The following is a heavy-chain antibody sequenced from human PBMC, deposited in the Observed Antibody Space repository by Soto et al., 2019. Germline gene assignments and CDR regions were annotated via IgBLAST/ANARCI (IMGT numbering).Heavy chain of an antibody. V-gene: IGHV1-69*01. D-gene: IGHD1-26*01. Sequence: SVKVSCKASGGTFSSYAISWVRQAPGQVLEWMGGIIPIFCTANYARKFQGRVTITADEPTSTAYRELSSLGSEDTAVYYCARWVYGSPKRRVFDYWGQGPLVTVSS. CDR1: GGTFSSYA. CDR3: ARWVYGSPKRRVFDY. J-gene: IGHJ4*02. CDR2: IIPIFCTA.